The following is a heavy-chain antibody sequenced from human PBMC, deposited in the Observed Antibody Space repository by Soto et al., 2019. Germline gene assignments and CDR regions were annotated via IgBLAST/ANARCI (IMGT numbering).Heavy chain of an antibody. CDR2: IIPIFGTA. D-gene: IGHD3-3*01. V-gene: IGHV1-69*01. Sequence: QVQLVQSGAEVKKPGSSVKVSCKASGGTFSSYAISWARQAPGQGLEWMGGIIPIFGTANYAQKFQGRVTITADESTSTAYMELSSLRSEDTAVYYCASNYDFWSGYRAGYYYYYGMDVWGQGTTVTVSS. CDR3: ASNYDFWSGYRAGYYYYYGMDV. J-gene: IGHJ6*02. CDR1: GGTFSSYA.